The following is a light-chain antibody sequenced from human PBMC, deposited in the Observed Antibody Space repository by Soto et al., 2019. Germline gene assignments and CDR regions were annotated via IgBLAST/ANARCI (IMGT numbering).Light chain of an antibody. V-gene: IGKV3-20*01. CDR3: QQYGSSLI. CDR1: QSISSNF. J-gene: IGKJ4*01. Sequence: EVVLTQSPGTLSLSPGERATLSCRASQSISSNFLAWYQQKPGQTPRLLIYGASNRATGIPDRFSGSGSGTDFTLTISRLEPEDFAVYYWQQYGSSLIFGGGTKVEIK. CDR2: GAS.